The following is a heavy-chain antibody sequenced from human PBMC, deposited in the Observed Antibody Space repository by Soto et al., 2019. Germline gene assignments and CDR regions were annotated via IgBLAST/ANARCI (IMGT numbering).Heavy chain of an antibody. V-gene: IGHV3-30-3*01. CDR2: ISEDGGNK. CDR3: ARRLTRTVSALGY. D-gene: IGHD6-19*01. CDR1: GFTFSDSW. J-gene: IGHJ4*02. Sequence: VQLVESGGGLVQPGGSLRLSCTASGFTFSDSWMTWVRQAPGKGLEWVSVISEDGGNKYFAESVRGRFLISRDNSKNTVYLQMNSLRLEDTAVYFCARRLTRTVSALGYWGQGTLVSVSS.